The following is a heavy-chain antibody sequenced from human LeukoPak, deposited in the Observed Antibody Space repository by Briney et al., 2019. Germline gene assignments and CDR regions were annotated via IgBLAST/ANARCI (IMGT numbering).Heavy chain of an antibody. D-gene: IGHD5-12*01. Sequence: PGGSLRLSCAASGFTFSNYVMSWVRQVPGKGLEWVSTISGSGGNTFYADSVKGRFTISRDNSKDNLYLQMDSLRADDTAIYYCAKERPSRWLRLTCYFDYWGQGTLVTVSS. CDR2: ISGSGGNT. CDR1: GFTFSNYV. CDR3: AKERPSRWLRLTCYFDY. V-gene: IGHV3-23*01. J-gene: IGHJ4*02.